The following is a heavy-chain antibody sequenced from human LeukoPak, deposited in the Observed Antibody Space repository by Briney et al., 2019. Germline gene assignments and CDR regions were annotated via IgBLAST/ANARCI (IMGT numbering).Heavy chain of an antibody. CDR2: INAGNGNT. J-gene: IGHJ5*02. D-gene: IGHD1-20*01. V-gene: IGHV1-3*01. CDR3: AREGITGNWFDP. Sequence: ASVKVSCKASGYTFTSYAMHWVRQAPGQRLEWMGWINAGNGNTKYSQKFQGRVTITRDTSASTAYMELSSLRSEDTAVYYCAREGITGNWFDPWGQGTLVTVSS. CDR1: GYTFTSYA.